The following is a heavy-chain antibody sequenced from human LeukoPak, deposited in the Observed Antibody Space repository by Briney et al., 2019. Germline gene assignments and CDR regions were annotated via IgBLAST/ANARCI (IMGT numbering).Heavy chain of an antibody. Sequence: GGSLRLSCAASEFTFSTYAMHWVRQAPGKGLEWVAVISYDGSNKYYADSVKGRFTISRDNSKNTLYLQMNSLRAEDTAVYYCARGESAVADKALDYWGQGTLVTVSS. CDR2: ISYDGSNK. J-gene: IGHJ4*02. CDR1: EFTFSTYA. CDR3: ARGESAVADKALDY. D-gene: IGHD6-19*01. V-gene: IGHV3-30*04.